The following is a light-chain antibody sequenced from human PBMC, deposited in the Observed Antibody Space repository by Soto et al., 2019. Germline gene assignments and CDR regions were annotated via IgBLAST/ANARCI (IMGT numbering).Light chain of an antibody. J-gene: IGLJ1*01. Sequence: QSVLTQPPSVSGSPGQSVTISCTGTSSDVGYYNRVSWFQQPPGTAPKAMIYEVTKRPSGVPDRFSGSKSDNTASLTISGLQAEDEADYYCSSHTSSGAYVFGTGTKVTVL. V-gene: IGLV2-18*02. CDR1: SSDVGYYNR. CDR3: SSHTSSGAYV. CDR2: EVT.